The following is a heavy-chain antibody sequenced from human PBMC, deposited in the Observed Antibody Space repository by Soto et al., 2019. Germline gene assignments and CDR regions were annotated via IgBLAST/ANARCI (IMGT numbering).Heavy chain of an antibody. CDR3: ASSSLYGMDV. CDR2: ISSSSSYI. V-gene: IGHV3-21*04. J-gene: IGHJ6*02. Sequence: PGGSLRLSWAASGVTFSSYSVNWVRQAPGKGLEWVSSISSSSSYIYYADSVKGRFTISRDNAKNSLYLQMNSLRAADTAVYYCASSSLYGMDVWGQGTTVTVSS. CDR1: GVTFSSYS.